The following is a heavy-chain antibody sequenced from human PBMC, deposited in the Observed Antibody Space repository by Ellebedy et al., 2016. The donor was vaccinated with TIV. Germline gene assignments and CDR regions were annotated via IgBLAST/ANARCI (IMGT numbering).Heavy chain of an antibody. CDR3: VRDRPGAFDI. J-gene: IGHJ3*02. Sequence: GESLKISXAASGFSFSNYDMGWVRQSPGKGLEWVSTVTGSDFPGGSDNRYYADSVKGRFTISRDNAKQSLFLQMNSLTDEDTAVYYCVRDRPGAFDIWGQGTMVTVSS. CDR1: GFSFSNYD. CDR2: VTGSDFPGGSDNR. V-gene: IGHV3-23*01.